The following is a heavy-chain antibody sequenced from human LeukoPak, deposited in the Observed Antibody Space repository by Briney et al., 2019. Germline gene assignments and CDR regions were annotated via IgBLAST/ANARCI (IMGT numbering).Heavy chain of an antibody. Sequence: PGGSLRLSCAASGFTFSSYSMNWVRQAPGKGLEWVSSISSSSSYIYYADSVKGRFTISRDNAKNSLYLQMNSLRAEDTAVYYCARDTSSGYSAGHDAFDIWGQGTMVTVSS. D-gene: IGHD3-22*01. CDR3: ARDTSSGYSAGHDAFDI. CDR1: GFTFSSYS. V-gene: IGHV3-21*01. CDR2: ISSSSSYI. J-gene: IGHJ3*02.